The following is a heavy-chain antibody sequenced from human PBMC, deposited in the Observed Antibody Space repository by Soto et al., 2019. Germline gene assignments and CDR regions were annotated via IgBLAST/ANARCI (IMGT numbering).Heavy chain of an antibody. J-gene: IGHJ6*02. CDR3: AKDFSSSWEASLYYYYGMDV. V-gene: IGHV3-30*02. CDR2: IWYDGSNK. Sequence: GGSLRLSCAASGFTFSSYGMHWVRQAPGKGLEWVAVIWYDGSNKYYADSVKGRFTISRDNSKNTLYPQMNSLRAEDTAVYYCAKDFSSSWEASLYYYYGMDVWGQGTTVTVSS. D-gene: IGHD6-13*01. CDR1: GFTFSSYG.